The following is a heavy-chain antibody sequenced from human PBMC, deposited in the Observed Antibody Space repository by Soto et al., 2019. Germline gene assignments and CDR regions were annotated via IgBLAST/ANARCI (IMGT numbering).Heavy chain of an antibody. Sequence: GGSLRLSCAASGFTFSSYGMHWVRQAPGKGLEWVAVIWYDGSNKYYADSVKGRFTISRDNSKNTLYLQMNSLRAEDTAVYYCARGAVYYDILTGYSYYYYGMDVWGQGTTVTVSS. CDR3: ARGAVYYDILTGYSYYYYGMDV. CDR2: IWYDGSNK. D-gene: IGHD3-9*01. J-gene: IGHJ6*02. CDR1: GFTFSSYG. V-gene: IGHV3-33*01.